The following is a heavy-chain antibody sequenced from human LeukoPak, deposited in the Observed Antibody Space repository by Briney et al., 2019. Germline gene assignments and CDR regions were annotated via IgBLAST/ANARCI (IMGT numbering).Heavy chain of an antibody. CDR1: GGTFSSYA. CDR2: IIPILGIA. Sequence: GASVTVSFKASGGTFSSYAISWVRQAPGQGLEWMGRIIPILGIANYAQKFQGRVTITADKSTSTAYMELSSLRSEDTAVYYCARSYEEDNYYYYYGMDVWGQGTTVTVSS. CDR3: ARSYEEDNYYYYYGMDV. D-gene: IGHD2-21*01. J-gene: IGHJ6*02. V-gene: IGHV1-69*04.